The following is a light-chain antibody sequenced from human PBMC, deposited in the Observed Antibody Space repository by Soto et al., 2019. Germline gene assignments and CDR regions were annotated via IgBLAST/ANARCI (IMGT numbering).Light chain of an antibody. Sequence: EIVLTQSPGTLSLSAGERATLSCRASQTISSSYLAWYQQKPGQAPRLLIFGASSRATDIPDRFSGSGSGTDFTLTISRLQPEDFAVYYCQHYDSSPPKYTFGQGTKLEIK. J-gene: IGKJ2*01. V-gene: IGKV3-20*01. CDR3: QHYDSSPPKYT. CDR2: GAS. CDR1: QTISSSY.